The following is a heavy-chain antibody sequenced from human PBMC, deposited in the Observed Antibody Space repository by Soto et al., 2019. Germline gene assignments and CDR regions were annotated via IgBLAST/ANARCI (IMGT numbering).Heavy chain of an antibody. CDR2: ISYDGSNK. CDR3: AKDLRIMITVGGFDI. J-gene: IGHJ3*02. CDR1: GFTFSSYG. D-gene: IGHD3-16*01. Sequence: QVQLVESGGGVVQPGRSLRLSCAASGFTFSSYGMHCVRQAPGKGLEWVAVISYDGSNKYYADSVKGRFTISRDNSKNTLYLQMNSLRAEDTAVYYCAKDLRIMITVGGFDIWGKGTMVTVSS. V-gene: IGHV3-30*18.